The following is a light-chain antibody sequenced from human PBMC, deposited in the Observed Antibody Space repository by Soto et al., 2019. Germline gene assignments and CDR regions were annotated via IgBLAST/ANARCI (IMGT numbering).Light chain of an antibody. CDR3: QQYKSYST. V-gene: IGKV1-5*03. Sequence: DIQMTQSPSPLSASVGDRVTITCRASQSINSWLAWYQQKPWKAPKLLIYKASSLESGVPSRFSGSGSGTEFTLTSSSLQPEDFATYYCQQYKSYSTFGQGTKVEIK. CDR2: KAS. J-gene: IGKJ1*01. CDR1: QSINSW.